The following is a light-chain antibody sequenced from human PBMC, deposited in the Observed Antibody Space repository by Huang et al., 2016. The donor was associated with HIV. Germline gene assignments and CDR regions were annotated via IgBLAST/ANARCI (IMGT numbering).Light chain of an antibody. V-gene: IGKV3-20*01. CDR2: GAS. Sequence: EIVLTQSPDTLSLSPGERATVSCRVSQSVTRNYLAWYQQRPGQAPKLLIYGASTRATGIPDRFSGSGSGTDFTLTISRLAPEDFAVYYCQQFGSSPPYSFGQGTKLEIK. J-gene: IGKJ2*03. CDR3: QQFGSSPPYS. CDR1: QSVTRNY.